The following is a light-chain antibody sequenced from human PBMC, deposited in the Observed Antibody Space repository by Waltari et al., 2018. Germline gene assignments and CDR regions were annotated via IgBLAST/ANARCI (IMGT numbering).Light chain of an antibody. J-gene: IGKJ1*01. CDR3: QQYNSYTWT. CDR2: KAS. Sequence: DIQMTQSPSTLSASVGDRVTNTCRASQSIGSWLAWYQQKPGKAPKLLIYKASSLQSGVPSRFSGSGSGTGFTLSISSLQPDDFATYYCQQYNSYTWTFGQGTKVEIK. V-gene: IGKV1-5*03. CDR1: QSIGSW.